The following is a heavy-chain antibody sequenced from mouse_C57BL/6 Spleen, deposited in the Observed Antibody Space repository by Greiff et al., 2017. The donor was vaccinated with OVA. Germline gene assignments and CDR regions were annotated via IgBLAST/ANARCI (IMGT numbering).Heavy chain of an antibody. Sequence: EVQGVESGGGLVKPGGSLKLSCAASGFTFSDYGMHWVRQAPEKGLEWVAYISSGSSTIYYADTVKGRFTISRDNAKNTLFLQMTSLRSEDTAMYYCARVNYGSSDWYFDVWGTGTTVTVSS. V-gene: IGHV5-17*01. J-gene: IGHJ1*03. D-gene: IGHD1-1*01. CDR3: ARVNYGSSDWYFDV. CDR2: ISSGSSTI. CDR1: GFTFSDYG.